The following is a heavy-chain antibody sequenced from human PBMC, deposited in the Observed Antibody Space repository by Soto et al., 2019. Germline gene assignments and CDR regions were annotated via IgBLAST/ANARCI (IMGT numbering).Heavy chain of an antibody. CDR3: SRGYSYGYYYYGMDV. CDR1: GCTFSSYA. J-gene: IGHJ6*02. D-gene: IGHD5-18*01. Sequence: SVKVSCKASGCTFSSYAISWVRQAHGQGLEWMGGIIPIFGTANYAQKFQGRVTITADESTSTAYMELSSLRSEDTAVYYCSRGYSYGYYYYGMDVWGQGTTVTVS. V-gene: IGHV1-69*13. CDR2: IIPIFGTA.